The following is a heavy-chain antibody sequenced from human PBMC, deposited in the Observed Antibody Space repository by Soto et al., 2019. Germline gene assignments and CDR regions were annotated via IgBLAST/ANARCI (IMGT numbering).Heavy chain of an antibody. CDR1: GYTFTSYG. V-gene: IGHV1-18*01. CDR3: ARLSSGLDYDFWSGSDY. J-gene: IGHJ4*02. D-gene: IGHD3-3*01. CDR2: ISAYNGNT. Sequence: ASVKVSCKASGYTFTSYGISWVRQAPGQGLEWMGWISAYNGNTDYAQKLQGRVTMTTDTSTSTAYMELRSLRSDDTAVYYCARLSSGLDYDFWSGSDYWGQGTLVTVSS.